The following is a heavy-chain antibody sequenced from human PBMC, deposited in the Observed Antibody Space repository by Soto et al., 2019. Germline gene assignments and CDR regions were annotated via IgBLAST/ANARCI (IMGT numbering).Heavy chain of an antibody. CDR3: ARKGGFGSYWAGMFDP. D-gene: IGHD1-26*01. CDR2: IYYSGST. V-gene: IGHV4-31*03. Sequence: QVQLQESGPGLVKPSPTRSLTCTVSGGSISRGGYYWSWIRQHPGKGLEWIGYIYYSGSTYYNPSLKSRVTISVDTSKNQFSLKLSSVTAADTAVYYCARKGGFGSYWAGMFDPWGQGTLVTVSS. J-gene: IGHJ5*02. CDR1: GGSISRGGYY.